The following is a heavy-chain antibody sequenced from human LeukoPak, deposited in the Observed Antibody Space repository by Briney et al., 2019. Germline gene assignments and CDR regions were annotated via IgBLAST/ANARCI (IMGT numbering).Heavy chain of an antibody. D-gene: IGHD3-22*01. CDR3: AKGSSGYFFDL. J-gene: IGHJ4*02. CDR1: GFIFNNYG. CDR2: ISNDGGGT. Sequence: GGSLRLSCAASGFIFNNYGLVWVRQAPGKGLEWVSAISNDGGGTTYADFVKGRFTISRDNSKNTLFLQMDSLRAEDAALYYCAKGSSGYFFDLWGQGTLVTVSS. V-gene: IGHV3-23*01.